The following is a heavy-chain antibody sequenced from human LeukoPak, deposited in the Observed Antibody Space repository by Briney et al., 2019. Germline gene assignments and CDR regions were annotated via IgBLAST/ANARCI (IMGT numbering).Heavy chain of an antibody. CDR2: IYYSGST. Sequence: SQTLSLTCTVSGGSISTGGYYWSWIRQHPGKGLEWIGYIYYSGSTYYNPSLKSRVTISVDTSKNQFSLKLSSVTAADTAVYYCARDGSGYYYATGFDYWGQGTLVTVSS. V-gene: IGHV4-31*03. D-gene: IGHD3-22*01. CDR3: ARDGSGYYYATGFDY. CDR1: GGSISTGGYY. J-gene: IGHJ4*02.